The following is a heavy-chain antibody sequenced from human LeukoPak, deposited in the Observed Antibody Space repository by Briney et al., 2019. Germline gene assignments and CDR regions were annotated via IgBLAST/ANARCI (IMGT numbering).Heavy chain of an antibody. CDR2: IYYSGST. V-gene: IGHV4-31*03. D-gene: IGHD3-10*01. CDR3: ARESVLWFGDHGSAFDI. CDR1: GGSISSGDYY. Sequence: SQTLSLTCTVSGGSISSGDYYWSWIRQHPGKGLEWIGYIYYSGSTYYNPSLKSRVTISVDTSKNQFSPKLRSVTAADTAVHYCARESVLWFGDHGSAFDIWGQGTMVTVSS. J-gene: IGHJ3*02.